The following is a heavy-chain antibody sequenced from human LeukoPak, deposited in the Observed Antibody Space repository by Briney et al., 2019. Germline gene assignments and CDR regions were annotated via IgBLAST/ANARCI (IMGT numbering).Heavy chain of an antibody. CDR1: GGAFSSYV. Sequence: SVNVCCKATGGAFSSYVISWVRQAPGPGHEWMGGIIPIFGTANYAQTFPGRVTITADESTSTAYMELSSRRSEDTAVYYCARNQEQQLDKNYGIDVWGQGTTVTVSS. CDR3: ARNQEQQLDKNYGIDV. CDR2: IIPIFGTA. J-gene: IGHJ6*02. V-gene: IGHV1-69*13. D-gene: IGHD6-13*01.